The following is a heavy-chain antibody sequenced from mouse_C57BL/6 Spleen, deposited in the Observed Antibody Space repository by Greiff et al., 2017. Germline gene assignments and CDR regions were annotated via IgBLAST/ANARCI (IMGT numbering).Heavy chain of an antibody. V-gene: IGHV1-53*01. CDR1: GYTFTSYW. D-gene: IGHD2-12*01. Sequence: VQLQQSGTELVKPGASVKLSCKASGYTFTSYWMHWVKQRPGQGLEWIGNINPSNGGTNYNEKFKSKATLTVDKSSSTAYMQLSSLTSEDSAVYYCARTAYDGAWFAYWGQGTLVTVSA. J-gene: IGHJ3*01. CDR3: ARTAYDGAWFAY. CDR2: INPSNGGT.